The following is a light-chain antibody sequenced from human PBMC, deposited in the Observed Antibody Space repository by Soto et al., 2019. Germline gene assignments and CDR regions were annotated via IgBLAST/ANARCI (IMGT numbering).Light chain of an antibody. CDR2: DVS. V-gene: IGLV2-14*01. Sequence: QSALTQPASVSGSPGQSITISCTGTSSDVGGYNYVSWYQQHPGKAPKLMIYDVSNRPSGISNRFSCSKSGNTASLTISGLQAEDEADYYCSSYTGSSTYVFGTGTQLTVL. CDR1: SSDVGGYNY. CDR3: SSYTGSSTYV. J-gene: IGLJ1*01.